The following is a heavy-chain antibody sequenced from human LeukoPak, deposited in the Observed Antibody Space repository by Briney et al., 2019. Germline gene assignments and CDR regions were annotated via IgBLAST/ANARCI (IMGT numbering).Heavy chain of an antibody. CDR2: IYYSGST. V-gene: IGHV4-39*07. CDR3: ARVTMVRGVPAFDP. Sequence: SETLSLTCTVSGGSISSSSSYWGWIRQPPGKGLEWIGSIYYSGSTYYNPSLKSRVTISVDTSKNQFSLKLSSVTAADTAVYYCARVTMVRGVPAFDPWGQGTLVTVSS. D-gene: IGHD3-10*01. CDR1: GGSISSSSSY. J-gene: IGHJ5*02.